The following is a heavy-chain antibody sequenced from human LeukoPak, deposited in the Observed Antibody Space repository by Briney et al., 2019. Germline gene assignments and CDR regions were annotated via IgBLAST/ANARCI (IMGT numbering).Heavy chain of an antibody. CDR3: ASLAGATEFDS. J-gene: IGHJ4*02. CDR2: INTDGSST. V-gene: IGHV3-74*01. D-gene: IGHD1-26*01. Sequence: GGSLRLSCAASGFTFSSYWMHWVRQAPGKGLVWVSRINTDGSSTSYADSVKGRFTISRDNAKNTLYVQMSSLRAEDTAVYYCASLAGATEFDSWGQGTLVTISS. CDR1: GFTFSSYW.